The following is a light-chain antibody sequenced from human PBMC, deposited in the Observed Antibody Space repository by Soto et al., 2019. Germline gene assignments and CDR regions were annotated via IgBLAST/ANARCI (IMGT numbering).Light chain of an antibody. V-gene: IGLV2-8*01. CDR3: SSYAGSNNFV. CDR1: SSDVGGYNY. CDR2: EVS. Sequence: QSALTQPPSASGSPGQSVTISCTGTSSDVGGYNYVSWYQQHPGKAPNLMIYEVSKRPSGVPDRFSGSKSGNTASLTVSGLQAEEEADYYCSSYAGSNNFVFGTGTKVTVL. J-gene: IGLJ1*01.